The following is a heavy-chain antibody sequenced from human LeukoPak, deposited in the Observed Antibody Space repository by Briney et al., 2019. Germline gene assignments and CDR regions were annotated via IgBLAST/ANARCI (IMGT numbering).Heavy chain of an antibody. V-gene: IGHV4-34*01. Sequence: SETLSLTCAVYGGSFSGYYWSWIRQPPGKGLEWIGEINHSGSTNYNPSLKSRVTISVDTSNNQFSLKLSSVTAADTAVYYCARGSCTNGVCYTPWPPFDYSGQGTLVTVSS. CDR2: INHSGST. CDR1: GGSFSGYY. D-gene: IGHD2-8*01. CDR3: ARGSCTNGVCYTPWPPFDY. J-gene: IGHJ4*02.